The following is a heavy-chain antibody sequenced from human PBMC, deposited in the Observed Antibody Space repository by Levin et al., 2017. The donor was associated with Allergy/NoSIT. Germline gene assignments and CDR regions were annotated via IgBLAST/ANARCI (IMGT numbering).Heavy chain of an antibody. CDR1: GFTFSYYE. CDR2: ISSSGSTI. J-gene: IGHJ5*02. D-gene: IGHD5-12*01. V-gene: IGHV3-48*03. Sequence: HPGGSLRLSCAASGFTFSYYEMNWVRQAPGKGLEWVSYISSSGSTINYADSVKGRFTISRDNAKNSLYLQMNSLRAEDTAVYYCAREGGSLYNWFDPWGQGTLVTVSS. CDR3: AREGGSLYNWFDP.